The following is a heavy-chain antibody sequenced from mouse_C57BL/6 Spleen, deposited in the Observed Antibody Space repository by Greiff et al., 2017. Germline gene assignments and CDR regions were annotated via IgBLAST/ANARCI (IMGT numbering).Heavy chain of an antibody. CDR1: GYTFTSYW. CDR3: ARRPAQGYYFAY. CDR2: IDPSDSYT. J-gene: IGHJ2*03. V-gene: IGHV1-69*01. D-gene: IGHD3-2*02. Sequence: VQLQQPGAELVMPGASVKLSCKASGYTFTSYWMHWVKQRPGQGLEWIGEIDPSDSYTNYHQKFKGMSTVTVDNSSSSAYMQLSSLTSEDSAVYYCARRPAQGYYFAYWGQGTSLTVSS.